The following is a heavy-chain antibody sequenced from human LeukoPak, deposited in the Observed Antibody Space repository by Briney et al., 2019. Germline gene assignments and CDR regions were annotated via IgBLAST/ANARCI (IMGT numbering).Heavy chain of an antibody. CDR2: IYYSGST. Sequence: PSETLSLTCTVSGGSISSSSYYWGWIRQPPGKGLEWIGSIYYSGSTYYNPSLKSRVTISVDTSKNQFSLKLSSVTAADTAVYYRARHVPYYYDSSGFYNDYWGQGTLVTVSS. D-gene: IGHD3-22*01. CDR1: GGSISSSSYY. V-gene: IGHV4-39*01. CDR3: ARHVPYYYDSSGFYNDY. J-gene: IGHJ4*02.